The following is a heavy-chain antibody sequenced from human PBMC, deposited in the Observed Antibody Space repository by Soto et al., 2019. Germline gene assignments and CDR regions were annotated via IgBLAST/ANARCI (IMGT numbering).Heavy chain of an antibody. CDR3: STRAYDTNGYYRFDP. D-gene: IGHD3-22*01. Sequence: SETLSLTCAVYGGSFSGHCWTWIRQPPGKGLEWIGDINHSGIVNYSPSLKSRVTISLDTSKNQFSLTLSAVTAADTAMYYCSTRAYDTNGYYRFDPWGPGTLITVSS. CDR1: GGSFSGHC. V-gene: IGHV4-34*01. J-gene: IGHJ5*01. CDR2: INHSGIV.